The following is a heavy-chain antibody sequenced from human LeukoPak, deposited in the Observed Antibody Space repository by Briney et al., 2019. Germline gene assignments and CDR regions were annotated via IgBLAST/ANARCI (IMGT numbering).Heavy chain of an antibody. CDR2: IYTSGST. J-gene: IGHJ4*02. Sequence: SQTLSLTCTVSGGSISSGSYYWSWIRQPAGKGLEWIGRIYTSGSTNYNPSLKSRVTISVDRSNNQFSLKLSSVTAADTAVYYCARVPNYYYDSSGYYFDDWGQGTLVTVFS. CDR3: ARVPNYYYDSSGYYFDD. D-gene: IGHD3-22*01. V-gene: IGHV4-61*02. CDR1: GGSISSGSYY.